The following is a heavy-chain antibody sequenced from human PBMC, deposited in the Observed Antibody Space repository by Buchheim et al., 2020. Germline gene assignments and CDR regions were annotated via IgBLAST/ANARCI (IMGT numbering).Heavy chain of an antibody. V-gene: IGHV4-4*02. CDR2: IYQSGTT. CDR3: AKTGAQGYLEY. Sequence: QVQLQESGPGLVKPSGTLSLTCSVSGDSISSRNLWTWVRQSPRKGLELSGEIYQSGTTNYNPSLKSRVTISRDTSMNPFSLKVNSVTAADTAVFYCAKTGAQGYLEYWGQG. J-gene: IGHJ4*02. D-gene: IGHD6-13*01. CDR1: GDSISSRNL.